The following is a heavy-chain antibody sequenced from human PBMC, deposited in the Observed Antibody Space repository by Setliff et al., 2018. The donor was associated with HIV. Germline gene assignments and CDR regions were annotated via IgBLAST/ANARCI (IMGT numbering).Heavy chain of an antibody. CDR1: GFTFSSYD. CDR3: AKGPYRQWRGTDSFDI. V-gene: IGHV3-13*01. D-gene: IGHD6-19*01. J-gene: IGHJ3*02. CDR2: IGTGGDT. Sequence: GGSLRLSCEASGFTFSSYDFHWVRQAAGKGLEWVSAIGTGGDTYYVDSVKGRFTISRENARNSLYLQMNSLRAGDTAVYYCAKGPYRQWRGTDSFDIWGQGTTVTVSS.